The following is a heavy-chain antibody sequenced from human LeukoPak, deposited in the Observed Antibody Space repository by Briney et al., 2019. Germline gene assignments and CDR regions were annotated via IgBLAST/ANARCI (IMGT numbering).Heavy chain of an antibody. V-gene: IGHV1-2*02. CDR2: INPNGGGT. CDR3: ARDKQLDWAHYYYYMDV. CDR1: GYTFTDYY. J-gene: IGHJ6*03. Sequence: ASVKVSCKASGYTFTDYYIHWVRQAPGQGLEWMGWINPNGGGTKYAQKFQGRVTMTRDTSISTAYMDLSRLRSDDTAVYYCARDKQLDWAHYYYYMDVWGKGTTVTVSS. D-gene: IGHD1-1*01.